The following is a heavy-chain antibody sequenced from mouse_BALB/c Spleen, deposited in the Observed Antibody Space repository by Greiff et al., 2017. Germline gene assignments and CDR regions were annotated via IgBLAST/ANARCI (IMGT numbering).Heavy chain of an antibody. Sequence: VQLQQSGAELVKPGASVKLSCTASGFNIKDTYMHWVKQRPEQGLEWIGRIDPANGNTKYDPKFQGKATITADTSSNTAYLQLSSLTSEDTAVYYCARAQLTGTSWFAYWGQGTLVTVSA. CDR2: IDPANGNT. D-gene: IGHD4-1*01. V-gene: IGHV14-3*02. J-gene: IGHJ3*01. CDR3: ARAQLTGTSWFAY. CDR1: GFNIKDTY.